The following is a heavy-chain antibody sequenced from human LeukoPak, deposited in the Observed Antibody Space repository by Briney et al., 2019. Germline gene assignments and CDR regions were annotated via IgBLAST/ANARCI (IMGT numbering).Heavy chain of an antibody. Sequence: PGGSLRLSCAASGFTFSSYAMHWVRQAPGKGLEWVAVISYDGSNKYYADSVKGRFTISRDNSKNTLYLQMNSLRAEDTAVYYCAREGDYDFWSGYFDAFDIWGQGTMVTVSS. D-gene: IGHD3-3*01. V-gene: IGHV3-30-3*01. CDR2: ISYDGSNK. CDR1: GFTFSSYA. J-gene: IGHJ3*02. CDR3: AREGDYDFWSGYFDAFDI.